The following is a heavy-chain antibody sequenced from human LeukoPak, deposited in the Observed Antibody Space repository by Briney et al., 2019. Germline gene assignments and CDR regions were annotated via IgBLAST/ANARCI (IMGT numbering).Heavy chain of an antibody. Sequence: PSETLSLTCTVSGGSISSGGFYCRWVRQHPGKGLEWIGYIFYSGSTYYNPSLKSRISISVDTSKNQFSLKLTSVTAADTAVYYCARVIRGSGREYFQHWGQGALVTVSS. CDR3: ARVIRGSGREYFQH. J-gene: IGHJ1*01. V-gene: IGHV4-31*03. CDR2: IFYSGST. CDR1: GGSISSGGFY. D-gene: IGHD3-10*01.